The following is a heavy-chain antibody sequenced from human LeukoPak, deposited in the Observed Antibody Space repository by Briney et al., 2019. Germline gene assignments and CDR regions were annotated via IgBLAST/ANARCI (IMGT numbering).Heavy chain of an antibody. D-gene: IGHD6-13*01. V-gene: IGHV3-21*01. Sequence: GGSLRLSCAASDFSFSSYSMNWVGQAPGKGLEWVSSISSSGTSIYYADSVKGRFTISRDNAKNSLYLQMDGLRAEDTAVYYCARGAYTRSWYYWGQGTLVTVSS. CDR1: DFSFSSYS. CDR3: ARGAYTRSWYY. CDR2: ISSSGTSI. J-gene: IGHJ4*02.